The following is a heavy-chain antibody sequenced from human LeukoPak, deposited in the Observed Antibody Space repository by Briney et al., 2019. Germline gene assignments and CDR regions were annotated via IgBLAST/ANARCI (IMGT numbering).Heavy chain of an antibody. V-gene: IGHV3-11*06. CDR2: ISSSSSYT. CDR3: ARVYSDGYNSYFYY. CDR1: GFTFSDYY. J-gene: IGHJ4*02. D-gene: IGHD5-24*01. Sequence: GGSLRLSCAASGFTFSDYYMSWIRQAPGKGLEWVSYISSSSSYTNYADSVKGRFTISRDNSKNSLYLQMNSLRAEDTVVYYCARVYSDGYNSYFYYWGQGTLVTVSS.